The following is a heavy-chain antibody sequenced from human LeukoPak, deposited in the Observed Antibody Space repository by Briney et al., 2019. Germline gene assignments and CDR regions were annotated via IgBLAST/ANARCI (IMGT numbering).Heavy chain of an antibody. CDR3: AREVRWMNYDILTGYYDY. J-gene: IGHJ4*02. CDR1: GFTFSDYY. D-gene: IGHD3-9*01. Sequence: GGSLRLSCAASGFTFSDYYMSWIRQAPGKGLEWVSYISSSGSTIYYADSVKGRFTISRDNAKNSLYLQMNSLRSEDTAVYYCAREVRWMNYDILTGYYDYWGQGTLVTVSS. CDR2: ISSSGSTI. V-gene: IGHV3-11*01.